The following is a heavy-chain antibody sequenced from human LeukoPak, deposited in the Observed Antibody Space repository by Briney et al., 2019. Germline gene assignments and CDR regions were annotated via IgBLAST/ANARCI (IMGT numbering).Heavy chain of an antibody. CDR1: GGSISSYY. Sequence: PSETLSLTCTVSGGSISSYYWSWIRQPPGKGLEWIGYIYNNGGTNYNPSLKSRVTISVDTSKNQFSLKLSSVTAADTAVYFCARGGGLDVWGQGATVTVSS. J-gene: IGHJ6*02. V-gene: IGHV4-59*08. D-gene: IGHD3-16*01. CDR2: IYNNGGT. CDR3: ARGGGLDV.